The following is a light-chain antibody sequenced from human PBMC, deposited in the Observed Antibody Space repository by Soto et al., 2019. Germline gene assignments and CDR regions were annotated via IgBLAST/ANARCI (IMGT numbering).Light chain of an antibody. CDR3: QQYGSSPLT. CDR1: QSVSSSY. Sequence: IVLTQSPGTLSLSPGESATLSCRASQSVSSSYLAWYQQKPGQAPRLLIYGASSRATGIPDRFSGSGSGTDFTLTISRLEPEDFAVYDCQQYGSSPLTVGGGTKGEIK. V-gene: IGKV3-20*01. J-gene: IGKJ4*01. CDR2: GAS.